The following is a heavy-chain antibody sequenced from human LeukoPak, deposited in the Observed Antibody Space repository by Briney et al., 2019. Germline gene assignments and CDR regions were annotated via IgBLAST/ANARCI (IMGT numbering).Heavy chain of an antibody. Sequence: ASVKVSCKASGYTFTGYYMHWVRQAPGQGLEWMGWMNPNSGNTGYAQKFQGRVTMTRNTSISTAYMELSSLRSEDTAVYYCARVNYDYVWGSYRVSDYWGQGTLVTVSS. CDR2: MNPNSGNT. CDR1: GYTFTGYY. D-gene: IGHD3-16*02. V-gene: IGHV1-8*02. CDR3: ARVNYDYVWGSYRVSDY. J-gene: IGHJ4*02.